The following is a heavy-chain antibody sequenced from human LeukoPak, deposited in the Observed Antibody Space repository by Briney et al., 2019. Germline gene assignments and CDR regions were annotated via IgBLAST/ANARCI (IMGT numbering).Heavy chain of an antibody. CDR3: AKATQRGYSGYDLDY. Sequence: PGGSLRLSRAASGFTFSSYGMHWVRQAPGKGLEWVAVISYDGSNKYYADSVKGRFTISRDNSKNTLYLQMNSLRAEDTAVYYCAKATQRGYSGYDLDYWGQGTLVTVSS. D-gene: IGHD5-12*01. J-gene: IGHJ4*02. CDR1: GFTFSSYG. V-gene: IGHV3-30*18. CDR2: ISYDGSNK.